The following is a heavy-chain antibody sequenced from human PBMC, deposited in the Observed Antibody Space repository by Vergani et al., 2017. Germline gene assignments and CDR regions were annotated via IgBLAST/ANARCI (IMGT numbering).Heavy chain of an antibody. V-gene: IGHV2-5*01. J-gene: IGHJ3*01. CDR3: VHRLGYFDWDGAFDV. CDR2: VYWNDDE. CDR1: GFSLTTGGEG. D-gene: IGHD3-9*01. Sequence: QITLRESGPTLVKPTQTLTLTCTFSGFSLTTGGEGVGWIRQPPGRALEWLAFVYWNDDELYSPSLKSRVTITKDTSKNEVILTMATMDPVDTATYYCVHRLGYFDWDGAFDVWGPGTMVTVSS.